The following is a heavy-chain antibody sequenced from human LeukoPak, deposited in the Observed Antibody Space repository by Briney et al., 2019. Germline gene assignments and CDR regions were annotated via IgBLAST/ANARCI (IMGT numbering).Heavy chain of an antibody. Sequence: PSETLSLTCSVSGGSISSYYWSWIRQPAGKGLEWIGRIYTSGSITYNPSLKSRVSMSVDTSKNQFSLKLSSVTAADTAVYYCARDSGTTGEVKFDPWGQGTLVTVSS. CDR3: ARDSGTTGEVKFDP. CDR2: IYTSGSI. J-gene: IGHJ5*02. V-gene: IGHV4-4*07. CDR1: GGSISSYY. D-gene: IGHD3-10*01.